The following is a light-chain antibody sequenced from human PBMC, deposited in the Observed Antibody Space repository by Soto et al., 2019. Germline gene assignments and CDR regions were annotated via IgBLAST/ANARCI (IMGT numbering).Light chain of an antibody. Sequence: IQMTQSPSSLTASVGDRVTITCRASQDIRKDLAWYQQKPGRAPKLLIHSASALPSGVPSRFSGSGSGTEFTLTMSGLQPEDFATYYCQQGHSTPYTFGQGTKVDIK. J-gene: IGKJ2*01. CDR1: QDIRKD. V-gene: IGKV1-39*01. CDR3: QQGHSTPYT. CDR2: SAS.